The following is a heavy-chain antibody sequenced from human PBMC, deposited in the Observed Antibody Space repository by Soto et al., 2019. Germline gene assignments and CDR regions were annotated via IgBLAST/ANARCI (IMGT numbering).Heavy chain of an antibody. CDR1: GGSISSGGYY. V-gene: IGHV4-31*03. CDR2: IYYSGST. J-gene: IGHJ4*02. D-gene: IGHD3-10*01. Sequence: LSLTCTVSGGSISSGGYYWSWIRQHPGKGLEWIGYIYYSGSTYYNPSLKSRVTISVDTSKNQFSLKLSSVTAADTAVYYCARSGGSGSYYNWYFDYWGQGTLVTVS. CDR3: ARSGGSGSYYNWYFDY.